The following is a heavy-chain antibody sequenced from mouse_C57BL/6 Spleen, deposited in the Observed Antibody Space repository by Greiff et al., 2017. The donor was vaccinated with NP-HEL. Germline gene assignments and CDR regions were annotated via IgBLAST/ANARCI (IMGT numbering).Heavy chain of an antibody. V-gene: IGHV1-12*01. CDR2: LYPGNGDT. CDR1: GYTFTSYN. D-gene: IGHD1-1*01. Sequence: LQQSGAELVRPGASVKMSCKASGYTFTSYNMHWVKQTPRQGLEWIGALYPGNGDTSYNQKFKGKATLTVDKSSSTAYMQLSSLTSEDSAVYFCARSYYYGSRDPFYAMDYWGQGTSVTVSS. CDR3: ARSYYYGSRDPFYAMDY. J-gene: IGHJ4*01.